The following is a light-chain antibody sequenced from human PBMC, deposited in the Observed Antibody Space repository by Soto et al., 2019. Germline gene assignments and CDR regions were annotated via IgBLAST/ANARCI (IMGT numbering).Light chain of an antibody. V-gene: IGKV1-5*03. Sequence: DIQMTQSPSTLSASVGDRVSITCRASETISNLMAWYQQKPGQAPNLLIYKASNLESGVPSRFSGSGSGTECPLTVSSRQPDDFASYYCQQYSTYHSLTLGGGTQVEIK. CDR2: KAS. CDR1: ETISNL. J-gene: IGKJ4*01. CDR3: QQYSTYHSLT.